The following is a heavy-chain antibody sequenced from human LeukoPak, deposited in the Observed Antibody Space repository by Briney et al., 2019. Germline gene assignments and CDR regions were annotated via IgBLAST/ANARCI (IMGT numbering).Heavy chain of an antibody. CDR2: VSIYNDNT. Sequence: GASVKVCCKASGYSFTDYDFSWVRQAPGQGLEWLGWVSIYNDNTNYAREFQDRITMTTDISTSTAYMELKSLTSDDTAVYFCARTGHYQFDSWGQGTLVTVSS. D-gene: IGHD3-9*01. CDR1: GYSFTDYD. CDR3: ARTGHYQFDS. J-gene: IGHJ4*02. V-gene: IGHV1-18*01.